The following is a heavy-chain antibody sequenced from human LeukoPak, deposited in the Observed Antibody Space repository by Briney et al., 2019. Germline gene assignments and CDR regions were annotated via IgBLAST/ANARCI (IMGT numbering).Heavy chain of an antibody. V-gene: IGHV4-34*01. D-gene: IGHD6-13*01. J-gene: IGHJ6*04. Sequence: PSETLSLTCAVYGGSFSGFYWSWIRQPPGKGLEWIGEINHSGSTNYNPSLKSRVTISVDTSKNQFSLKLSSVTAADTAVYYCARGRPPRQQLASVGYYYYGMDVWGKGTTVTVSS. CDR2: INHSGST. CDR3: ARGRPPRQQLASVGYYYYGMDV. CDR1: GGSFSGFY.